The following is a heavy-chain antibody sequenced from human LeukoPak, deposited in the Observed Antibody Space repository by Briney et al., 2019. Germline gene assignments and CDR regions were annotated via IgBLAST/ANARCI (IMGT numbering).Heavy chain of an antibody. CDR3: ARSNGDPDYYYYGMDV. Sequence: PGESLKISCKGSGYSFTNYWIGWVRQMPGKGLEWMGIIYPGDSDTRYSPSFQGQVTISADKSITTAYLQWNSLKASDTAMYYCARSNGDPDYYYYGMDVWGQGTTVTVSS. J-gene: IGHJ6*02. CDR1: GYSFTNYW. V-gene: IGHV5-51*01. CDR2: IYPGDSDT. D-gene: IGHD4-17*01.